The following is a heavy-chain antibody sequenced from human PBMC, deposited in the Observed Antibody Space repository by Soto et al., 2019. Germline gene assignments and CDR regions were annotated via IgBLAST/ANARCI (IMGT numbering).Heavy chain of an antibody. CDR1: GFNFNNYA. Sequence: QVQVVESGGGVVRPGRSLRPSCAASGFNFNNYAMHWVRQAPGKGLEWVAVVSFDGSSTYYADSVKGRFTISRDSSNNTVSLQMNSLTNEDTAAYYCAKAGWGGDYYYGLDVW. D-gene: IGHD2-21*01. CDR2: VSFDGSST. CDR3: AKAGWGGDYYYGLDV. V-gene: IGHV3-30*18. J-gene: IGHJ6*01.